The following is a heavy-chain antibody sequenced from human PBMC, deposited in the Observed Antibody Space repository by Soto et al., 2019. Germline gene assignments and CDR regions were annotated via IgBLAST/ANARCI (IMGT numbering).Heavy chain of an antibody. CDR2: IYWDDDK. Sequence: QITLKESGPTLVKPTQTLTLTCTFSGFSLSTSGVGVGWIRQPPGKALEWLALIYWDDDKRYSPSLKSRLTITTDTSKHQVVLTMTNLDPVDTATYYCAHPIPPDLGEYPGAFDIWGQGTMVTVSS. CDR1: GFSLSTSGVG. CDR3: AHPIPPDLGEYPGAFDI. J-gene: IGHJ3*02. V-gene: IGHV2-5*02. D-gene: IGHD3-10*01.